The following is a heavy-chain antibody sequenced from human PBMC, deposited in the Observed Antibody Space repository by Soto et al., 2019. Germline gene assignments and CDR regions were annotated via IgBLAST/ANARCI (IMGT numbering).Heavy chain of an antibody. CDR2: IKHDGSET. CDR3: ARDDYKWARDF. J-gene: IGHJ4*02. D-gene: IGHD4-4*01. Sequence: EVQLVESGGGLVQPGGSLRLSCAASGFTFSSHWMSWVRQAPGKGLEWVANIKHDGSETYYVDSVKGRFTISRDNAKNSLYVQMRSLRAEDTAVYYCARDDYKWARDFWGQGTLVTVSS. CDR1: GFTFSSHW. V-gene: IGHV3-7*01.